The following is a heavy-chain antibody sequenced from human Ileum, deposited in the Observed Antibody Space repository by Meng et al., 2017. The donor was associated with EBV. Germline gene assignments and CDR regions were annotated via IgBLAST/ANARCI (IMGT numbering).Heavy chain of an antibody. CDR2: IYHSGST. D-gene: IGHD4-17*01. V-gene: IGHV4-4*02. Sequence: QVQLQESGPGLVKPSGPLSLTCVVSGDSITGHSWWSLFRQPPGKGLEWIGQIYHSGSTHYSPSLKSRVTLSVDTSQNQFSLKLSSMTVADTAVYYCARMYYGDILSAYFDYWGQGALVTVDS. J-gene: IGHJ4*02. CDR3: ARMYYGDILSAYFDY. CDR1: GDSITGHSW.